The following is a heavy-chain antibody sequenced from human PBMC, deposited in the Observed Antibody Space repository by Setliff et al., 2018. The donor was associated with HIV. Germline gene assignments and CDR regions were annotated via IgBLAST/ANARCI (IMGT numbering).Heavy chain of an antibody. D-gene: IGHD6-13*01. CDR2: IKQDGSDM. CDR1: GLPFYNYW. J-gene: IGHJ4*02. Sequence: GGSLRLSCAAPGLPFYNYWMTWLRRAPGRGLEWVANIKQDGSDMHYIESVKGRFTIFRDNAKNSAFLQMNSLRAEDTGVYYSATQTGFYNSHWYDYWGQGTMVTVSS. V-gene: IGHV3-7*01. CDR3: ATQTGFYNSHWYDY.